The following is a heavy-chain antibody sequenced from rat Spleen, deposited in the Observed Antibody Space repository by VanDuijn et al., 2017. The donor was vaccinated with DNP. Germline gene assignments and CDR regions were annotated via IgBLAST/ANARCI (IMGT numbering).Heavy chain of an antibody. Sequence: EVQLVESGGDLVQHGGSLKLSCVVSRFTFNNYWMTWIRQVPGRGLEWVASINSGGGHTYYPGSVRGRFTLSRDISKNTLYLQMDSLRSEDTATYYCAIYYYSGDSWFAYWGQGTLVTVSS. CDR3: AIYYYSGDSWFAY. J-gene: IGHJ3*01. CDR1: RFTFNNYW. D-gene: IGHD1-1*01. CDR2: INSGGGHT. V-gene: IGHV5-31*01.